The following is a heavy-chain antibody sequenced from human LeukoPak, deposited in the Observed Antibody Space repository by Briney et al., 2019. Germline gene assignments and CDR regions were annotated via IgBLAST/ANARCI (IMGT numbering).Heavy chain of an antibody. CDR2: IYYSGIT. CDR3: ATQTTPTYYYDSSGYGAFDI. CDR1: GGSISSSSYY. V-gene: IGHV4-39*07. J-gene: IGHJ3*02. D-gene: IGHD3-22*01. Sequence: SETLSLTCTVSGGSISSSSYYWGWIRQPPGKGLEWIGSIYYSGITYYNPSLKSRVTIFVDTSKNQFSLKLSSVTAADTAVYYCATQTTPTYYYDSSGYGAFDIWGQGTMVTVSS.